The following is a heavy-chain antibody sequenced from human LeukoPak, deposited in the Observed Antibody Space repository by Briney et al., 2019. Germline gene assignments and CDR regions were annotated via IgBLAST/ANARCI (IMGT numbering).Heavy chain of an antibody. J-gene: IGHJ4*02. CDR1: GYTFTGYY. D-gene: IGHD2-2*02. CDR2: IIPILGIA. Sequence: SVKVSCKASGYTFTGYYMHWVRQAPGQGLEWMGRIIPILGIANYAQKFQGRVTITADKSTSTAYMELSSLRSGDTAVYYCARDPYCSSTSCYTLRGTEFDYWGQGTLVTVSS. CDR3: ARDPYCSSTSCYTLRGTEFDY. V-gene: IGHV1-69*04.